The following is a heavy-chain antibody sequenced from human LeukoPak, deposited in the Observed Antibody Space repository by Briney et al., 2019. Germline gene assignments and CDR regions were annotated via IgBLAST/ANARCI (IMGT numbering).Heavy chain of an antibody. CDR1: GFTFDDYA. Sequence: HTGGSLRLSCAASGFTFDDYAMHWVRQAPGKGLEWVSGISWNSGSIGYADSVKGRFTISRDNAKNSLYLQMNSLRAEDTAVYYCARPRHDFWSGYPYYFDYWGQGTLVTVSS. V-gene: IGHV3-9*01. J-gene: IGHJ4*02. CDR3: ARPRHDFWSGYPYYFDY. CDR2: ISWNSGSI. D-gene: IGHD3-3*01.